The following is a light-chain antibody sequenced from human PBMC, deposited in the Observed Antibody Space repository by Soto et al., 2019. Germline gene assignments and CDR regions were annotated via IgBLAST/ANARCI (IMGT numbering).Light chain of an antibody. CDR3: QHRSTWLWP. CDR1: QSVSSY. CDR2: DAS. Sequence: EIVLTQSQATLSLSPGERATLSCRASQSVSSYLAWDQQKPGQAPRLLIYDASNRPTGIPPRFSGSGSGTDFTRTISSLEPEDFAVYYCQHRSTWLWPFAQGPKVEIK. J-gene: IGKJ1*01. V-gene: IGKV3-11*01.